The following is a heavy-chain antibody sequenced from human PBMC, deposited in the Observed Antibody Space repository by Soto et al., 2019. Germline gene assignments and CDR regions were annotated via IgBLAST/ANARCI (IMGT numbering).Heavy chain of an antibody. CDR1: GFTFSSYA. D-gene: IGHD1-26*01. CDR3: AKGPLLLPFDI. V-gene: IGHV3-23*01. Sequence: GGSLRLSCAASGFTFSSYAMSWVRQAPGKGLECVSAISGSGGSTYYAASGKGRFTISRDNSKNTLYLQMNSLRAEDTAVYYCAKGPLLLPFDIWGQGTVITVSS. J-gene: IGHJ3*02. CDR2: ISGSGGST.